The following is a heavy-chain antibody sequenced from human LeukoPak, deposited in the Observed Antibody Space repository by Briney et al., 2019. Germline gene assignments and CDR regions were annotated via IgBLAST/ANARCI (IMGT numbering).Heavy chain of an antibody. Sequence: ASVKVSCKASGYTFTSYGISWVRQAPGQGLEWMGWISAYNGNTNYAQKLQGRVTMTTDTSTSTAYMELRSLRSDDTAVYYCAKSNEYSSSSDAFDIWGQGTMVTVSS. V-gene: IGHV1-18*01. CDR1: GYTFTSYG. CDR2: ISAYNGNT. CDR3: AKSNEYSSSSDAFDI. J-gene: IGHJ3*02. D-gene: IGHD6-6*01.